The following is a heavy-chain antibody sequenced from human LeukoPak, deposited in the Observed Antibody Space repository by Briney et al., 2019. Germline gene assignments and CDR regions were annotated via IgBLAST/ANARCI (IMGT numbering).Heavy chain of an antibody. Sequence: PGGPLRLSCAASGFTFSSYAMSWVRQAPGKGLEWVSAIRGSGGSTYHTASVKGRFTISRDNSKNTLYLQMNSLRAEDTAVYYCAGGDRRGYYDSSGYLHAFNIWGQGTMVTVSS. CDR1: GFTFSSYA. V-gene: IGHV3-23*01. CDR2: IRGSGGST. CDR3: AGGDRRGYYDSSGYLHAFNI. D-gene: IGHD3-22*01. J-gene: IGHJ3*02.